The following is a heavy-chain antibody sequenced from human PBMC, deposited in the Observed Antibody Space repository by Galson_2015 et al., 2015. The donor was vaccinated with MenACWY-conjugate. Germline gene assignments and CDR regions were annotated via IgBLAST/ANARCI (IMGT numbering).Heavy chain of an antibody. V-gene: IGHV5-10-1*01. CDR3: ARHYLPQGDLLVAAH. Sequence: QSGAEVKKPGESLRISCQGSGYIFSDYWITWVRQMPGKGLEYMGRIDPSDSYTHYNPSFQGHVDISADKSINTAYLQWSSLRASDTAIYHCARHYLPQGDLLVAAHWGQGSLVTVS. J-gene: IGHJ4*02. CDR2: IDPSDSYT. CDR1: GYIFSDYW. D-gene: IGHD1-26*01.